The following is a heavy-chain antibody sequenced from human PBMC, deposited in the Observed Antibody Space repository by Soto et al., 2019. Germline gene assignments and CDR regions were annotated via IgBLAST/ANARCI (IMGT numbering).Heavy chain of an antibody. V-gene: IGHV1-3*01. Sequence: ASVKVSCKASVYSFTSYAMHWVRLAPGQRLEWMGWINAGNGNTKYSQKFQGRVTITRDTSASTAYMELNSLRAEDTAVYYCATVATTSYNWLDPWGQGTLVTVSS. D-gene: IGHD5-12*01. CDR3: ATVATTSYNWLDP. J-gene: IGHJ5*02. CDR1: VYSFTSYA. CDR2: INAGNGNT.